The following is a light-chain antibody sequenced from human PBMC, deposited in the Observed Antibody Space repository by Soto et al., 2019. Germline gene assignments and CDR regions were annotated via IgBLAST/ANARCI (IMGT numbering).Light chain of an antibody. CDR1: QNIIKY. J-gene: IGKJ2*01. V-gene: IGKV1-39*01. CDR3: QQTYTTPYT. CDR2: GTS. Sequence: DIQMTQSPSSLSASVGDRVTITCWTSQNIIKYLNWYQQKPGKAPKVLIYGTSTLQTGVPLRFSGGGSGTDFTLTISSLQPEDFAAYYCQQTYTTPYTFGQGTKLDIK.